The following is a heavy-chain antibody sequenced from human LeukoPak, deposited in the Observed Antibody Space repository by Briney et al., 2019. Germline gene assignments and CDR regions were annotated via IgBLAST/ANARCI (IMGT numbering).Heavy chain of an antibody. D-gene: IGHD3-16*01. V-gene: IGHV4-59*01. Sequence: SETLSLTCTVSGGSISNYYWSWIRQPPGKGLEWVGYIYYSGSTNYNPSLKSRVTISVDMSKNQFSLKLSSVTAADTAVYYCARLGASDSRLDYWGQGTLVTVSS. CDR3: ARLGASDSRLDY. J-gene: IGHJ4*02. CDR1: GGSISNYY. CDR2: IYYSGST.